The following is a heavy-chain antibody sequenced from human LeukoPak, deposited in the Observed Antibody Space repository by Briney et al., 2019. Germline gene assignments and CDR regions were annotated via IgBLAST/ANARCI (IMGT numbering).Heavy chain of an antibody. Sequence: GGSLKLSCAASGFTFSSYAMSWVRQAPGKGLEWVSAISGSGGSTYYADSVKGRFTISRDNSKNTLYLQMNSLRAEDPAVYYCAKGAVERGDYFDYWGQGTLVTVSS. J-gene: IGHJ4*02. V-gene: IGHV3-23*01. CDR1: GFTFSSYA. CDR2: ISGSGGST. CDR3: AKGAVERGDYFDY. D-gene: IGHD2-21*01.